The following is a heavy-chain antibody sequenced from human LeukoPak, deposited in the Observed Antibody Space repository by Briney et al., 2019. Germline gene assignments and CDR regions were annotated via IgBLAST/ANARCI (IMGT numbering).Heavy chain of an antibody. CDR2: FDPEDGET. V-gene: IGHV1-24*01. D-gene: IGHD6-13*01. CDR1: GYTLTELS. CDR3: ATGLGYSSSWYGDY. J-gene: IGHJ4*02. Sequence: GASVKVSCKVSGYTLTELSMHWVRQAPGKGLEWMGGFDPEDGETIYAQKFQGRVTMTEDTSTDTAYMELSSLRSEVTAVYYCATGLGYSSSWYGDYWGQGTLVTVSS.